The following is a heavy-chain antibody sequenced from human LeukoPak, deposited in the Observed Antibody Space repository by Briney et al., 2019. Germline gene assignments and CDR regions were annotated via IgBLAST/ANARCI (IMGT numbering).Heavy chain of an antibody. Sequence: GGSLRLSCAASGFPFNAYWMTWVRQAPGKGLGWVANIRQDGDTKYYVDSVKGRFTISRDNAMNSLYLQMNSLRAEDTAIYYCARSLPYGTTWYGRSDFWGQGTLVTVSS. J-gene: IGHJ4*02. CDR1: GFPFNAYW. V-gene: IGHV3-7*03. CDR2: IRQDGDTK. CDR3: ARSLPYGTTWYGRSDF. D-gene: IGHD6-13*01.